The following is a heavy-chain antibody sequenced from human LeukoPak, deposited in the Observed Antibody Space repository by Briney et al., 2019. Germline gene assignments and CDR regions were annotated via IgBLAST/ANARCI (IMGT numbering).Heavy chain of an antibody. D-gene: IGHD3-22*01. CDR2: IYYSGST. CDR3: ANLRRYDSSGYYSDY. Sequence: SETLSLTCTVSGGSISSYFWSWIRQPPGKGLEWIGYIYYSGSTNYNPSLKSRVTISVDTSKNQFSLKLSSVTAADTAVYYCANLRRYDSSGYYSDYWGQGTLVTVSP. CDR1: GGSISSYF. J-gene: IGHJ4*02. V-gene: IGHV4-59*08.